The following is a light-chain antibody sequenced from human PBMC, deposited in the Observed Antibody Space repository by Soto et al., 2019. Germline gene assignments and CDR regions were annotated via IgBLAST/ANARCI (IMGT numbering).Light chain of an antibody. Sequence: QSVLTQPASVSGSPGQSITISCTGTSSDVGPYTYVSWYQQHPGKAPKLMIFEVSDRPSGVSNRFSGSKSGNTASLTISGLQAEDEADYYCSSYTTSNTLVFGGGTKLTVL. CDR3: SSYTTSNTLV. J-gene: IGLJ2*01. CDR1: SSDVGPYTY. V-gene: IGLV2-14*01. CDR2: EVS.